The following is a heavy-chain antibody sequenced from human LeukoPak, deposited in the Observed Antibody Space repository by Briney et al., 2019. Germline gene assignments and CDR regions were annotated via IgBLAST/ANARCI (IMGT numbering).Heavy chain of an antibody. CDR3: AREGGYYDSSGYYLGVAFDI. Sequence: GGSLLLSCAASGFTVSSNYMSWGRQAPGKGLEWVSVIYSGGSTYYADSVKGRFTISRDNSKNTLYLQMNSLRAEDTAVYYCAREGGYYDSSGYYLGVAFDIWGQGTMVTVS. V-gene: IGHV3-53*01. CDR1: GFTVSSNY. CDR2: IYSGGST. J-gene: IGHJ3*02. D-gene: IGHD3-22*01.